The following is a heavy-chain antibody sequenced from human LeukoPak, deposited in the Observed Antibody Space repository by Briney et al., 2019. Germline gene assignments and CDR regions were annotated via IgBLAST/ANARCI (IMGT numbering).Heavy chain of an antibody. J-gene: IGHJ4*02. V-gene: IGHV3-9*01. CDR2: ISWNSGSI. Sequence: GGSLRLSCAASGFTFDDYAMHWVRQAPGKGLEWVSGISWNSGSIGYADSVKGRFTISRDNAKNSLYLQMNSLRAEDTALYYCATLGGFGESIDYWGQGTPVTVSS. CDR1: GFTFDDYA. D-gene: IGHD3-10*01. CDR3: ATLGGFGESIDY.